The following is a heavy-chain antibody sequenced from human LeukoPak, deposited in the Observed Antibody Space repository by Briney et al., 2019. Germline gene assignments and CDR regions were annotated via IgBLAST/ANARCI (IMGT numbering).Heavy chain of an antibody. CDR2: IHHTGKT. Sequence: SETLSLTCTVSGPSIRTYTHWGWIRQPPGKGLEWVGSIHHTGKTYYNPSLESRVTISVDTSKNQFSLKLCSVTAADTAVYYCARFPGSAEYRHYYYMDVWGKGTTVTVSS. V-gene: IGHV4-38-2*02. D-gene: IGHD2-15*01. CDR1: GPSIRTYTH. CDR3: ARFPGSAEYRHYYYMDV. J-gene: IGHJ6*03.